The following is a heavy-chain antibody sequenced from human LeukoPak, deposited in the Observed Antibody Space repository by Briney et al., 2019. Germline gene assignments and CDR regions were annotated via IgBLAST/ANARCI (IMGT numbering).Heavy chain of an antibody. CDR3: ARGTGGWYFDL. D-gene: IGHD1/OR15-1a*01. CDR1: GGSISSYY. J-gene: IGHJ2*01. CDR2: IYYSGST. Sequence: SETLSLTCTVSGGSISSYYWSWIRQPPGKGLEWIGYIYYSGSTNYNPSLRSRVTISVDTSKNQFSLKLSSVTAADTAVYYCARGTGGWYFDLWGRGTLVTVSS. V-gene: IGHV4-59*01.